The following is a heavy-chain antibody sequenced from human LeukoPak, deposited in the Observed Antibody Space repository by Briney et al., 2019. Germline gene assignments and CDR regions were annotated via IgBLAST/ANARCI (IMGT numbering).Heavy chain of an antibody. Sequence: PSETLSLTCSVYGGSFSGYYWSWLRQPPGKGLEWIGEINHSWSTNYNPSPKSRVTISVDTSKNQFSLKLSAVTAADTAVYYCARARIAARPFSAWGQGTLVTVSS. D-gene: IGHD6-6*01. CDR1: GGSFSGYY. CDR3: ARARIAARPFSA. CDR2: INHSWST. V-gene: IGHV4-34*01. J-gene: IGHJ4*02.